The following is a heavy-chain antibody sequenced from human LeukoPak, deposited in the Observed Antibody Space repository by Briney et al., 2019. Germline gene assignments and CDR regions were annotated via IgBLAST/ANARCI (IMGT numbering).Heavy chain of an antibody. J-gene: IGHJ4*02. Sequence: GGSLRLSCAASGFTVSSNYMSWVRQAPGKGLEWASVIYSGGSTYYADSVKGRFTISRDSSKNTLYLQMNSLRAEDTAVYYCARGLRYYDSSGYYYEGGFDYWGQGTLVTVSS. CDR3: ARGLRYYDSSGYYYEGGFDY. V-gene: IGHV3-53*01. D-gene: IGHD3-22*01. CDR2: IYSGGST. CDR1: GFTVSSNY.